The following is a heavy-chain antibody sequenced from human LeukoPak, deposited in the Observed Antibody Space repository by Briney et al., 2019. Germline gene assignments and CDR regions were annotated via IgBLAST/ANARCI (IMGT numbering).Heavy chain of an antibody. V-gene: IGHV4-59*08. CDR1: GGSISSHY. CDR2: IYYTGSI. J-gene: IGHJ4*02. Sequence: SETLSLTCTVSGGSISSHYWSWTRQPPGKALEWIGDIYYTGSINYNPSLKSRVTISVDTSKNQFSLKLSSVTAADTAVYYCARTSWVQSSYYFEYWGQGTLVTVSS. CDR3: ARTSWVQSSYYFEY. D-gene: IGHD5-24*01.